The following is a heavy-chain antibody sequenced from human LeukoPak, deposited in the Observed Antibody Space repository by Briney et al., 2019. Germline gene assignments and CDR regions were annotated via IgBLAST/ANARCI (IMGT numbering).Heavy chain of an antibody. V-gene: IGHV1-2*02. CDR3: ARGPVRGVILGYYMDV. Sequence: ASVKVSCKTSGYTFTGYYIHWVRQAPGQGLEWMGWIDPNSGGSNSAQKFQGRVTMTRDTSISTAYMELSRLRSDDTAVYYCARGPVRGVILGYYMDVWGKGTTVTVSS. J-gene: IGHJ6*03. CDR2: IDPNSGGS. D-gene: IGHD3-10*01. CDR1: GYTFTGYY.